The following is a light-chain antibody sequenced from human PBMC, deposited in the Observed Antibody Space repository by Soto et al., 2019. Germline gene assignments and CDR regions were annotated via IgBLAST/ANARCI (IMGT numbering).Light chain of an antibody. Sequence: DIQMTQSPVSLSASVGDRVTITCRASQSVGGDLNWYQQKPGKPPNVLIYAASSLQSGVPSRFSGSGSGTEFTLTISSLQPDDFATYYCQQYNSYPLTFGGGTKVDIK. CDR3: QQYNSYPLT. CDR1: QSVGGD. V-gene: IGKV1-17*01. CDR2: AAS. J-gene: IGKJ4*01.